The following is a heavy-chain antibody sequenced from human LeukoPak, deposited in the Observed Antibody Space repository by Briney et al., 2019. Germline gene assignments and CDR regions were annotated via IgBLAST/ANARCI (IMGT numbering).Heavy chain of an antibody. CDR3: ARSTDYGEFDY. D-gene: IGHD4-17*01. CDR1: GFSLSTSGMR. CDR2: IDWDDDK. Sequence: SGPTLVNPTQTLTLTCTFSGFSLSTSGMRVSWIRQPPGKALEWLARIDWDDDKFYGTSLKTRLTISKDTSKNQVVLTMTNMDPVDTATYYCARSTDYGEFDYWGQGTLVTISS. V-gene: IGHV2-70*04. J-gene: IGHJ4*02.